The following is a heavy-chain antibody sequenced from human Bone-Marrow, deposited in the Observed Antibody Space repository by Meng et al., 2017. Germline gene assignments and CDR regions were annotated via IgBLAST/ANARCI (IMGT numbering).Heavy chain of an antibody. CDR3: ARVGQSKYRNTGYYYGMDV. V-gene: IGHV1-69*02. CDR2: IIPILGIA. D-gene: IGHD2/OR15-2a*01. J-gene: IGHJ6*02. CDR1: GGSFSSYT. Sequence: QVQLVQSGAEVKKPGSSVKVSCKASGGSFSSYTISWVRQAPGQGLEWMGRIIPILGIANYAQKFQGRVTITADKSTSTAYMELSSLRSEDTAVYYCARVGQSKYRNTGYYYGMDVWGQGTTVTVSS.